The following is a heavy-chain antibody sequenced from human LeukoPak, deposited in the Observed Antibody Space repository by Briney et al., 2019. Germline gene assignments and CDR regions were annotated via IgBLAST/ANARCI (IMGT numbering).Heavy chain of an antibody. V-gene: IGHV3-30*04. CDR2: ISYDGNIE. J-gene: IGHJ5*02. D-gene: IGHD3-10*01. Sequence: PGKSLRLSCAASGFTFRSFAMNWVRQAPGKGLESVALISYDGNIEYYADSVKGRFTISRGNSNNTLFLQMSSLRAEDTAVYYCARGGSILRGVRSWFDPWGQGTLVIVSS. CDR1: GFTFRSFA. CDR3: ARGGSILRGVRSWFDP.